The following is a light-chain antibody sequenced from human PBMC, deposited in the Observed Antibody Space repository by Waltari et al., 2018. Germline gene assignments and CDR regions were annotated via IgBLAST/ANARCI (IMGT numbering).Light chain of an antibody. CDR3: QQFGSSPRGT. CDR1: QSLSSSY. Sequence: IVLTQSPGTLSLSPGDTGTPSSRASQSLSSSYLAWYQQRPGQAPRLLIYGSSNRATGIPDRFSGSGSGTHFTLIISGLEPEDSAVYYCQQFGSSPRGTFGQGTKLEIK. V-gene: IGKV3-20*01. CDR2: GSS. J-gene: IGKJ2*01.